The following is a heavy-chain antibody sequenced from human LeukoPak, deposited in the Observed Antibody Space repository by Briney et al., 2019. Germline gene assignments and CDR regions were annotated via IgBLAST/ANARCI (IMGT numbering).Heavy chain of an antibody. CDR1: GYTFTSYG. CDR2: ISAYNGNT. V-gene: IGHV1-18*01. J-gene: IGHJ5*02. Sequence: GASVKVSCKASGYTFTSYGISWVRQAPGQGLEWMGWISAYNGNTNYAQKLQGRVTMTTDTSTSTAYMELRSLGSDDTAVYYCARGCSGGSCYSSNWFDPWGQGTLVTVSS. CDR3: ARGCSGGSCYSSNWFDP. D-gene: IGHD2-15*01.